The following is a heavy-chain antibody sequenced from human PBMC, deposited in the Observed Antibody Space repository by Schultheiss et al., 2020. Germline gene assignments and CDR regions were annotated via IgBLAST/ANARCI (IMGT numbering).Heavy chain of an antibody. D-gene: IGHD6-19*01. CDR2: ISSSGRTI. CDR1: GFTFSDYF. J-gene: IGHJ6*02. Sequence: GESLKISCAASGFTFSDYFMSWVRQAPGRGLEWVSYISSSGRTIYYADSVKGRFTISRDNARNSLYLQMSSLRAEGTAIYYCAREDSIEVAGTPPYYYGMDVWGQGTTVTVSS. V-gene: IGHV3-11*01. CDR3: AREDSIEVAGTPPYYYGMDV.